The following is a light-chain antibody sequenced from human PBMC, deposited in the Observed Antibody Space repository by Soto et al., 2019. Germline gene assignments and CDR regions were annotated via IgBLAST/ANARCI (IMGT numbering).Light chain of an antibody. V-gene: IGKV2-30*01. CDR3: MQGTHWPRT. Sequence: DVVMTQSPLSLSVTLGQPASISCRSSRDIVYTNGNTYLNWFQQRPGQSPRRLFYKVSLRGSGVPDRFSASGSSTDFSLNISRVEADDVGVYYCMQGTHWPRTFGQGTKMEI. J-gene: IGKJ1*01. CDR1: RDIVYTNGNTY. CDR2: KVS.